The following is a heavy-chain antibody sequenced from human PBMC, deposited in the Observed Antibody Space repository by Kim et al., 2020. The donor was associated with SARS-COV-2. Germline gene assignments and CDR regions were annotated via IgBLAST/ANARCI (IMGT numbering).Heavy chain of an antibody. CDR2: ITTYSGST. CDR3: ARCTIAAAGQGFDY. V-gene: IGHV1-18*04. J-gene: IGHJ4*02. D-gene: IGHD6-13*01. Sequence: ASVKVSCKTSGYSFTTYGITWVRQAPGQGLEWVGWITTYSGSTDYAQKFQSRVSITRDTSAGTVYMDLSSLRADDTAVYYCARCTIAAAGQGFDYWGQGTLITVSS. CDR1: GYSFTTYG.